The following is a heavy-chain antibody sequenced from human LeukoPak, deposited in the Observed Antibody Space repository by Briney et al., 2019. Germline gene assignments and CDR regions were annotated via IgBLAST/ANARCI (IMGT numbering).Heavy chain of an antibody. V-gene: IGHV3-9*01. Sequence: PGRSLRLSCAASGFTFDDYAMHWVRQAPGKGLEWVSGISWNSGSIGYADSVKGRFTISRDNAKNSLYLQMNSLRAEDTALYYCAKDQRGYSYGSFDYWGQGTLVTVSS. CDR3: AKDQRGYSYGSFDY. D-gene: IGHD5-18*01. J-gene: IGHJ4*02. CDR1: GFTFDDYA. CDR2: ISWNSGSI.